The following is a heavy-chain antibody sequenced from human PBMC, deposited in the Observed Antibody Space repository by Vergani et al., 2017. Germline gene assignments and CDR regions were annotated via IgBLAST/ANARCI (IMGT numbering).Heavy chain of an antibody. J-gene: IGHJ6*02. Sequence: EVQLVESGGGLVQPGGSLRLSCAASGFTFSSYWMSWVRQAPGKGLEWVANIKQDGSEKYYVDSVKGRFTISRDNAKNSLYLQMNSLRAEDTAVYYCARDATYYYGSGSYYAYYYGMDVWGQGP. V-gene: IGHV3-7*01. CDR3: ARDATYYYGSGSYYAYYYGMDV. CDR1: GFTFSSYW. CDR2: IKQDGSEK. D-gene: IGHD3-10*01.